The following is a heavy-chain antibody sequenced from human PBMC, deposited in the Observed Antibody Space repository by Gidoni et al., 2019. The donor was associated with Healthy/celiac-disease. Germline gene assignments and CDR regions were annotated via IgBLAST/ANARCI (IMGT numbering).Heavy chain of an antibody. CDR2: IIPILGIA. J-gene: IGHJ6*03. CDR1: GGTFSSYA. Sequence: QVQLVQSGAEVKKPGSSVKVSCKASGGTFSSYAISWVRQAPGQGLEWMGRIIPILGIANYAQKFQGRVTITADKSTSTAYMELSSLRSEDTAVYYCARANQQLGPGYYYYYMDVWGKGTTVTVSS. D-gene: IGHD6-13*01. CDR3: ARANQQLGPGYYYYYMDV. V-gene: IGHV1-69*04.